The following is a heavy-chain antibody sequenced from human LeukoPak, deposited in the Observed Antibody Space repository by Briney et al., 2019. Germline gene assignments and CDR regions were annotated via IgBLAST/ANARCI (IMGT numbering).Heavy chain of an antibody. CDR3: ARAPVDYDSSGYYPWSNWFDP. D-gene: IGHD3-22*01. J-gene: IGHJ5*02. Sequence: GGSLRLSCAASGFTFSSYAMHWVRQAPGKGLEWVAVISYDGSNKYYADSVKGRLTISRDNSKNTLYLQMNSLRAEDTAVYYCARAPVDYDSSGYYPWSNWFDPWGQGTLVTVSS. V-gene: IGHV3-30*01. CDR1: GFTFSSYA. CDR2: ISYDGSNK.